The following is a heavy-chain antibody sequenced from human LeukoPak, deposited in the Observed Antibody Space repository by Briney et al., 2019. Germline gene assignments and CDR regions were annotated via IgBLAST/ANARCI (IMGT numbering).Heavy chain of an antibody. Sequence: ASVKVSCKASGYTFTNYGISWVRQAPGQGLEWMGIINPSGGSTSYAQKFQGRVTMTRDTSTSTVYVELSSLRSEDTAVYYCARGSSAIDYWGQGTLVTVSS. CDR1: GYTFTNYG. V-gene: IGHV1-46*01. CDR2: INPSGGST. D-gene: IGHD6-19*01. CDR3: ARGSSAIDY. J-gene: IGHJ4*02.